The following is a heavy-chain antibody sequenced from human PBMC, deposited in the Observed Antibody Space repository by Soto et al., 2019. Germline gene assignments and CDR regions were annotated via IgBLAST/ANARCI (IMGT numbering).Heavy chain of an antibody. CDR2: VSASGRET. V-gene: IGHV3-23*01. J-gene: IGHJ5*02. Sequence: EVQLLESGGGLVQPGGSLRLSCAASGFTFTNYAMSWVRQAPGKGLEWVSTVSASGRETYYADSVKGRFTISRDNSRNTVHLQMSGLRVEDPARYYCMDPPFHPWGQGTLVTVSS. CDR3: MDPPFHP. CDR1: GFTFTNYA.